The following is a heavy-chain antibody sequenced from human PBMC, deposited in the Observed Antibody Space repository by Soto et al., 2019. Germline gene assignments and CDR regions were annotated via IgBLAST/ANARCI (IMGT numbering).Heavy chain of an antibody. Sequence: QITLKESGPTLVKPTQTLTLTCTFSGFSLSTSGVAVGWIRQPPGKALEWLALIFWDDDERYSPSLKSRLTITKDTSKNQVVLTMTNMDPVDTATYYCAHRRGLGEQRGGLNFQHWGQGTLVTVSS. V-gene: IGHV2-5*02. CDR3: AHRRGLGEQRGGLNFQH. J-gene: IGHJ1*01. CDR2: IFWDDDE. CDR1: GFSLSTSGVA. D-gene: IGHD3-16*01.